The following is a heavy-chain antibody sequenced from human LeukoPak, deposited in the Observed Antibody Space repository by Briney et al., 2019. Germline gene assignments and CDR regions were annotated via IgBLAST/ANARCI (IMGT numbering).Heavy chain of an antibody. V-gene: IGHV1-2*02. CDR2: INPNYGGT. CDR3: ARDTGFPFFDY. CDR1: GYTFTGYY. Sequence: ASVKVSCKTSGYTFTGYYLHWVRQAPGQRPEWMGWINPNYGGTKYATKFQGRVTMTRDTSITTAYMELSRLTSDDTAVYYCARDTGFPFFDYWGQGSLVTVSS. J-gene: IGHJ4*02.